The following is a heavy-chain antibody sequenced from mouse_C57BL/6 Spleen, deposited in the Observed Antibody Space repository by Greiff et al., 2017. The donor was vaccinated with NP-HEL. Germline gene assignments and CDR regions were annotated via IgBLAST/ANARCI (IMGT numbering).Heavy chain of an antibody. V-gene: IGHV1-22*01. Sequence: VQLQQSGPELVKPGASVKMSCKASGYTFTDYNMHWVKQSHGKSLEWIGYINPNNGGTSYNQKFKGQATLTVNKSSSTAYMELRSLTSEDSAVYYCARKAITTVVADWYFDVWGTGTTVTVSS. D-gene: IGHD1-1*01. J-gene: IGHJ1*03. CDR2: INPNNGGT. CDR3: ARKAITTVVADWYFDV. CDR1: GYTFTDYN.